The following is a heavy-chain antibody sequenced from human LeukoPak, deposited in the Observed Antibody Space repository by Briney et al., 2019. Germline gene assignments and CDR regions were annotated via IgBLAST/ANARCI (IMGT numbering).Heavy chain of an antibody. V-gene: IGHV3-23*03. CDR2: IYSGGST. CDR3: AKGSGNGYGSGPFDY. CDR1: GFTFNSYA. Sequence: PGGSLRLSCAASGFTFNSYAMSWVRQAPGKGLEWVSLIYSGGSTYYADSVKGRFTISRDNSKNTLYLQMSSLRAEDTALYYCAKGSGNGYGSGPFDYWGQGTLVTVSS. J-gene: IGHJ4*02. D-gene: IGHD3-10*01.